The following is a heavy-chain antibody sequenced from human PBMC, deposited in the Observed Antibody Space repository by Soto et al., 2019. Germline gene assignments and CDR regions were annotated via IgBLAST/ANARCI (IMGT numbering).Heavy chain of an antibody. CDR2: IYPGDSDT. Sequence: GESLKISCKGSGYSFTSYWIGWVRQMPGKGLEWMGIIYPGDSDTRYSPSFQGQVTISADKSISTAYLQWSSLKASDTAMYYCARLTRYCSSTRCHPQPRGNWFDPWGQGTLVTVSS. CDR3: ARLTRYCSSTRCHPQPRGNWFDP. CDR1: GYSFTSYW. D-gene: IGHD2-2*01. V-gene: IGHV5-51*01. J-gene: IGHJ5*02.